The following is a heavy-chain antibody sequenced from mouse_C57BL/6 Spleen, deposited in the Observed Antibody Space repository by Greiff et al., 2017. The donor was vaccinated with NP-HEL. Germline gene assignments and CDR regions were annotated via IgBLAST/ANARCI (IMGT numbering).Heavy chain of an antibody. Sequence: VQLQQPGTELVKPGASVKLSCKASGYTFTSYWMHWVKQRPGQGLEWIARIYPGSGNTYYTEKFKGKATLTAEKSSSTAYMQLSSLTSEDSAVYFCARSPYDYDWAWFAYWGQGTLVTVSA. D-gene: IGHD2-4*01. CDR3: ARSPYDYDWAWFAY. CDR2: IYPGSGNT. CDR1: GYTFTSYW. V-gene: IGHV1-76*01. J-gene: IGHJ3*01.